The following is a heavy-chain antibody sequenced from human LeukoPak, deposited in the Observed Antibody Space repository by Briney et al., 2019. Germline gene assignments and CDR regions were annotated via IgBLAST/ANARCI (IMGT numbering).Heavy chain of an antibody. D-gene: IGHD2-2*01. CDR1: GYTFTSYG. CDR2: ISAYNGNT. J-gene: IGHJ6*03. CDR3: ARGQTRDIVVVPAAERDYYYYYMDV. V-gene: IGHV1-18*01. Sequence: GASVKVSCKASGYTFTSYGISWVRQAPGQGLEWMGWISAYNGNTNYAQKLQGRVTMTTDTSTSTAYMELRSLRSDDTAVYYCARGQTRDIVVVPAAERDYYYYYMDVWGKGTTVTVSS.